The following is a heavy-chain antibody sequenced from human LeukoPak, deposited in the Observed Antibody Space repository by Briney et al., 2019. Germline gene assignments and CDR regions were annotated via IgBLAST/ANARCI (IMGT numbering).Heavy chain of an antibody. CDR2: IGTAGDT. Sequence: GGSLRLSCAASGFTFSSYDMHWVRQATGKGLEWVSAIGTAGDTYYPGSVKGRFTISRENAKNSLYLQMNSLRAGDTAVYYCARARRYCGGDCYPDAFDIWGQGTMVTVSS. CDR3: ARARRYCGGDCYPDAFDI. D-gene: IGHD2-21*02. CDR1: GFTFSSYD. J-gene: IGHJ3*02. V-gene: IGHV3-13*01.